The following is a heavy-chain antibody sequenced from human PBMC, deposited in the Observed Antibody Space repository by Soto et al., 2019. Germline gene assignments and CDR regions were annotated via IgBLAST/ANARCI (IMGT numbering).Heavy chain of an antibody. CDR2: ISGSGVST. J-gene: IGHJ3*02. Sequence: EVQLLESGGGLVQPGGSLRLSCAASGFTFSSYAMSWVRQAPGKGLEWVSAISGSGVSTYYADSVKGRFTISRDNSQNTLYLQMNSLSAEDTAVYYCAKDPNSGSNIWGQGTMVTVSS. D-gene: IGHD1-26*01. V-gene: IGHV3-23*01. CDR3: AKDPNSGSNI. CDR1: GFTFSSYA.